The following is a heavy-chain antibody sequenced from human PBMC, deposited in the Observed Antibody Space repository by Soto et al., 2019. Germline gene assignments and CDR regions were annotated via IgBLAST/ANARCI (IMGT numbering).Heavy chain of an antibody. CDR3: AKGAIVVVVAATDYFDY. D-gene: IGHD2-15*01. Sequence: GGSLRLSCAASGFTFSSYAMSWVRQAPGKGLEWVSAISGSGGSTYYADSVKGRFTISRDNSKNTLYLQMNSPRAEDTAVYYCAKGAIVVVVAATDYFDYWGQGTLVTVSS. J-gene: IGHJ4*02. CDR1: GFTFSSYA. CDR2: ISGSGGST. V-gene: IGHV3-23*01.